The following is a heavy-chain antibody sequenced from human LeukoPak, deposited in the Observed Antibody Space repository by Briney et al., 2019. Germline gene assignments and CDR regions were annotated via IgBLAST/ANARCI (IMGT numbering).Heavy chain of an antibody. Sequence: SETLSLTCTVPGGSISSYYWSWIRQPPGKGLEWIGYIYYSGSTNYNPSLKSRVTISVDTSKNQFSLNLSSVTAADTAVYYCARVNYDSSGYYYSYYYYYMDVWGKGTTVTVSS. CDR3: ARVNYDSSGYYYSYYYYYMDV. D-gene: IGHD3-22*01. CDR2: IYYSGST. J-gene: IGHJ6*03. CDR1: GGSISSYY. V-gene: IGHV4-59*01.